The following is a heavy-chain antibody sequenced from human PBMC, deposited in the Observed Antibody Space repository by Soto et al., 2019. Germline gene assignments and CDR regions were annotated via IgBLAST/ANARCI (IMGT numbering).Heavy chain of an antibody. Sequence: AAVKVSCKASGYTFTSYGISWVRQAPGQGLEWMGWISAYNGNTNYAQKLQGRVTMTTDTSTSTAHMELRSLRSDDTAVYYCARDLARRITIFGVAWGQGTLVTVSS. CDR3: ARDLARRITIFGVA. CDR2: ISAYNGNT. V-gene: IGHV1-18*04. D-gene: IGHD3-3*01. CDR1: GYTFTSYG. J-gene: IGHJ5*02.